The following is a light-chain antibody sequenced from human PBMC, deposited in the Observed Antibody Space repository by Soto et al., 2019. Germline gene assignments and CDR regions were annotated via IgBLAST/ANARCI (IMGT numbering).Light chain of an antibody. V-gene: IGKV1-39*01. CDR2: AAS. J-gene: IGKJ2*01. CDR1: QSITKY. CDR3: QQSDSYPYA. Sequence: DIQMTQSPSSLSVSVGDRVTITCRASQSITKYLNWYQQKPGKAPKLLVYAASSLQSGVPSRFSGNGSGTDFTLTISSLQPEDFATYYCQQSDSYPYAFGQGTKLEIK.